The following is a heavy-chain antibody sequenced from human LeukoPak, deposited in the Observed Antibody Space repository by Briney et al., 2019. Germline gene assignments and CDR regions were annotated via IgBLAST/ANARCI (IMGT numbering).Heavy chain of an antibody. CDR1: GYTFTSYD. Sequence: ASVEVSCKASGYTFTSYDINWVRQATGQGLEWMGWMNPNSGNTGYAQKFQGRVTMTRNTSISTAYMELSSLRSEDTAVYYCARGSTYYDFWSGYFFDYWGQGTLVTVSS. CDR2: MNPNSGNT. J-gene: IGHJ4*02. CDR3: ARGSTYYDFWSGYFFDY. D-gene: IGHD3-3*01. V-gene: IGHV1-8*01.